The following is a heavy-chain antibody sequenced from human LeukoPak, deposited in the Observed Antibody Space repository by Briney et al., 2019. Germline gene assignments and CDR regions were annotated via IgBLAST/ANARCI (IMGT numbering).Heavy chain of an antibody. CDR3: AKELLSSSSAFDY. CDR1: GFTFSSYG. Sequence: GGSLRLTCAASGFTFSSYGMHWGRQAPGKGLEWVAFRRCDGSNKYYADSVKGRFTISRDNSKNTLYLQMNSLRAEDTAVYYCAKELLSSSSAFDYWGQGTLVTVSS. V-gene: IGHV3-30*02. D-gene: IGHD6-6*01. J-gene: IGHJ4*02. CDR2: RRCDGSNK.